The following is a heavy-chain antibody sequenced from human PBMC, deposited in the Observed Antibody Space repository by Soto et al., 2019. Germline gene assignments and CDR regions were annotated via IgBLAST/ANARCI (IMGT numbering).Heavy chain of an antibody. CDR1: GGSFSGYY. J-gene: IGHJ5*02. V-gene: IGHV4-34*01. Sequence: LETLSLTCAVYGGSFSGYYWSWIRQPPGKGLEWVVEINHSGSTNYNPSLKSRVTISVDTAKNQFSLKLSSVTAADTAVYYCARREAMAAAGRGWWFDPGGQGTLVTVS. CDR2: INHSGST. D-gene: IGHD6-13*01. CDR3: ARREAMAAAGRGWWFDP.